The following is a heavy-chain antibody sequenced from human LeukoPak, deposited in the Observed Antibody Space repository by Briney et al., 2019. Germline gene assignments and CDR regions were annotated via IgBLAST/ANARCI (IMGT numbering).Heavy chain of an antibody. CDR2: VNRDGSET. Sequence: GGSLRLSCAASGFALSSHWMTWVRQVPARGPEWVANVNRDGSETYYLDSVKGRFTISKDNAKNSLYLQMNSLRAEDPALYHCARNNGMDVWGQGTTVIVSS. J-gene: IGHJ6*02. CDR1: GFALSSHW. V-gene: IGHV3-7*01. CDR3: ARNNGMDV.